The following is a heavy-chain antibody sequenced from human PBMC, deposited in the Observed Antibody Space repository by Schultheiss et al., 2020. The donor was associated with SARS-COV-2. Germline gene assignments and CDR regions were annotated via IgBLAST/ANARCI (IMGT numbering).Heavy chain of an antibody. Sequence: ASVKVSCKASGYTFTGYYMHWVRQAPGQGLEWMGIINPSGGSTSYAQKFQGRVTMTRDTSTSTVYMELSSLRSEDTAVYYCAATVESSSGYYGMDVWGQGTTVTVSS. CDR1: GYTFTGYY. CDR2: INPSGGST. D-gene: IGHD6-6*01. V-gene: IGHV1-46*01. J-gene: IGHJ6*02. CDR3: AATVESSSGYYGMDV.